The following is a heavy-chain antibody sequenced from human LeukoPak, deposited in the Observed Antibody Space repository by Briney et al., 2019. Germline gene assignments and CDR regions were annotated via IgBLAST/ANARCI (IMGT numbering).Heavy chain of an antibody. D-gene: IGHD6-13*01. CDR1: GFTFSSYS. J-gene: IGHJ4*02. CDR2: ISSSSSYI. Sequence: GGSLRLSCAASGFTFSSYSMNWVRQAPGKGLEWVSSISSSSSYIYYADSVKGRFTISRDNSKNTLYLQMNSLRAEDTAVYYCAKVHSSSWYPDYWGQGTLVTVSS. CDR3: AKVHSSSWYPDY. V-gene: IGHV3-21*04.